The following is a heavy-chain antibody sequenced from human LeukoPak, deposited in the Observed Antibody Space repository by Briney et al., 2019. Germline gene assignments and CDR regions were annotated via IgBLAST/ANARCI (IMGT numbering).Heavy chain of an antibody. J-gene: IGHJ4*02. CDR1: GFTLSNYV. D-gene: IGHD6-19*01. Sequence: GGSLRLSCAASGFTLSNYVMHWVRQAPGKGLEWVAVIPYDGSNKYYADSVKGRFTISRDNSKNTLYLQMNSLRAEDTAVYYCARDPLAVAGTGYFDYWGQGTLVTVSS. CDR3: ARDPLAVAGTGYFDY. CDR2: IPYDGSNK. V-gene: IGHV3-30*04.